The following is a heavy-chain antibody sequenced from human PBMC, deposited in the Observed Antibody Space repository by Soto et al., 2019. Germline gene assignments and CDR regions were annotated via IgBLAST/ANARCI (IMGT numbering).Heavy chain of an antibody. CDR3: AKVFYYYDSSGYYYFDY. CDR2: ISGSGSTI. Sequence: SLRLSCAASGFTFSSYAVSWVRQAPGKGPEWISSISGSGSTIYYADSVKGRFTISRDNSKNTLYLQMSSLRAEDTAVYYCAKVFYYYDSSGYYYFDYWGQGTLVTVSS. V-gene: IGHV3-23*01. J-gene: IGHJ4*02. CDR1: GFTFSSYA. D-gene: IGHD3-22*01.